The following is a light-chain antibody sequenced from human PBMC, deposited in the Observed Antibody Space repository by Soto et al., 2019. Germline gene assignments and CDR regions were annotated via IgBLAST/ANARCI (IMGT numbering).Light chain of an antibody. CDR3: QPRSRT. CDR1: QRVSSY. Sequence: EIVLTQSPSTLSLSPGERATLSCRASQRVSSYLAWYQHKPGQAPRLLIYDASNSATGIPARFSGSGSGTEFTLTISSLEPEDFEVYSCQPRSRTFCPGTKLDIK. V-gene: IGKV3-11*01. J-gene: IGKJ3*01. CDR2: DAS.